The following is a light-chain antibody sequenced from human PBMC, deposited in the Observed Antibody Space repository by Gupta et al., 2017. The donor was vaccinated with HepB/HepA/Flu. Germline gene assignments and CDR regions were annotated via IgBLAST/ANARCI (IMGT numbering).Light chain of an antibody. Sequence: QSALTQPASVSGSPGQSITIPCTGTNSDIGGYNYVSWYQPHPGKAHKLIIYSVSDRPSGVSNRFSGSKSGNTASLTISGRQEEDEADYYCTADTSSNTYVFGTGTRVTVL. CDR2: SVS. CDR3: TADTSSNTYV. CDR1: NSDIGGYNY. V-gene: IGLV2-14*03. J-gene: IGLJ1*01.